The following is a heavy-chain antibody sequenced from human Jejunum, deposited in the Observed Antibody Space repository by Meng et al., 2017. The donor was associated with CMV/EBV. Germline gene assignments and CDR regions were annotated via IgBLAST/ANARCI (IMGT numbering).Heavy chain of an antibody. J-gene: IGHJ6*02. D-gene: IGHD2-2*01. CDR1: GFPVSSRS. CDR3: ARQTVVAGSYYGMDV. V-gene: IGHV3-66*02. Sequence: SGFPVSSRSLCWVRQAPGKGLAWVSIIYSGGTAYYADSVKGRFTISRDNSKNALSLQMGSLRAEDTAVYYCARQTVVAGSYYGMDVWGQGTTVTVSS. CDR2: IYSGGTA.